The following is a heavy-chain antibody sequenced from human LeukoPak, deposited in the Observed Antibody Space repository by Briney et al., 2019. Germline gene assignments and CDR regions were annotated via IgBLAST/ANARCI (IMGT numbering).Heavy chain of an antibody. Sequence: ASVKVSCKASGFTFTSYGFSWVRQAPGHGLEWMGWISAHNGNTNYAQKLQGRVTMTTDTSTSTAYMELMSLRSDDTAVYYCARDRDAGSAGDFNYWGQGTLVTVSS. D-gene: IGHD6-25*01. J-gene: IGHJ4*02. CDR1: GFTFTSYG. CDR3: ARDRDAGSAGDFNY. V-gene: IGHV1-18*01. CDR2: ISAHNGNT.